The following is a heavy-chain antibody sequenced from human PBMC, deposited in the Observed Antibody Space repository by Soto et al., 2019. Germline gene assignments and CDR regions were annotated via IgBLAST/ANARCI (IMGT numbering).Heavy chain of an antibody. CDR3: TRSAEAGLCACSCRNRFGP. J-gene: IGHJ5*02. V-gene: IGHV3-73*01. Sequence: EVQLVESGGGLVQPGGSLKLSCAASGFTFSDSAMHWVRQASGKGLEWVGRIKTKPNNYATAYGASVQGRFTISRDDSKSTADLQMNSLKTEDTALYYWTRSAEAGLCACSCRNRFGPRGQGILVTVSS. D-gene: IGHD2-15*01. CDR1: GFTFSDSA. CDR2: IKTKPNNYAT.